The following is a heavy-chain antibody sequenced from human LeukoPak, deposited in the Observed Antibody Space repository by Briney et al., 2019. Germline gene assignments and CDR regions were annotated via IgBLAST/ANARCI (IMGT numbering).Heavy chain of an antibody. V-gene: IGHV3-15*01. CDR3: TTYGGYEGLSDH. D-gene: IGHD5-12*01. CDR1: GFTFSDPW. Sequence: NPGGSLRLSCAASGFTFSDPWMGWVRQAPGKGLEWVGCKSTADGGATDYAAAVQSRFTISRHDSKDNLYLQMNSLKTEDTAVYYCTTYGGYEGLSDHWGQGTLVTVSS. J-gene: IGHJ5*02. CDR2: KSTADGGAT.